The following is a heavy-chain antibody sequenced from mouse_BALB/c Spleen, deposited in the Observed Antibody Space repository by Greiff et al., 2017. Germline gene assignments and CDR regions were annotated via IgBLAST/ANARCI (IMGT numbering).Heavy chain of an antibody. V-gene: IGHV5-17*02. Sequence: EVQVVESGGGLVQPGGSRKLSCAASGFTFSSFGMHWVRQAPEKGLEWVAYISSGSSTIYYADTVKGRFTISRDNPKNTLFLQMTSLRSEDTAMYYCARDYGGNYVYAMDYWGQGTSVTVSS. CDR1: GFTFSSFG. D-gene: IGHD1-1*02. CDR2: ISSGSSTI. J-gene: IGHJ4*01. CDR3: ARDYGGNYVYAMDY.